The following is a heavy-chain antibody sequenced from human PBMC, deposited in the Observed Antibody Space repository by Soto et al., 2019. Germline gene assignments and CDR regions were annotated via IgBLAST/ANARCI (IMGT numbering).Heavy chain of an antibody. D-gene: IGHD3-3*01. J-gene: IGHJ6*02. V-gene: IGHV5-51*01. CDR2: IYPGDSDT. CDR1: GYSFTSYW. CDR3: ATHRTYYDFWSGSPPMDV. Sequence: GESLKISCQGSGYSFTSYWIGWVRQMPGKGLEWMGIIYPGDSDTRYSPSFQGQVTISADKSISTAYLQWSSLKASDTAMYYCATHRTYYDFWSGSPPMDVWGQGTTVTVSS.